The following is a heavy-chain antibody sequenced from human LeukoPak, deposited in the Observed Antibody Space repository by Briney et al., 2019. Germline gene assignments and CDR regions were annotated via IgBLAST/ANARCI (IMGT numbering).Heavy chain of an antibody. J-gene: IGHJ4*02. Sequence: SNKYYADSVKCRVTISRENSKNTLYLNMNSLRAEDTGVYCCAKDRVYDYVWGSFPIDFDYWGEGTLVTVSS. CDR2: SNK. CDR3: AKDRVYDYVWGSFPIDFDY. D-gene: IGHD3-16*01. V-gene: IGHV3-30*02.